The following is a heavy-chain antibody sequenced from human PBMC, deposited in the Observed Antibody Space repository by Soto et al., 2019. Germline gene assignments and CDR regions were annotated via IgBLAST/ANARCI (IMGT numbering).Heavy chain of an antibody. CDR2: IRSKAYGGTT. D-gene: IGHD3-22*01. CDR1: GFTFGDYA. V-gene: IGHV3-49*03. J-gene: IGHJ3*02. Sequence: PGGSLRLSCTASGFTFGDYAMSWFRQAPGKGLEWVGFIRSKAYGGTTEYAASVKGRFTISRDDSKSIAYLQMNSLKTEDTAVYYCTRDPERFYYDSSGYLSAFDIWGQGTMVTVSS. CDR3: TRDPERFYYDSSGYLSAFDI.